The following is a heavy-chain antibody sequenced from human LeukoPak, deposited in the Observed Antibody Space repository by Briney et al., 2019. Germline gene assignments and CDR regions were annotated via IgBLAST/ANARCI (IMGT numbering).Heavy chain of an antibody. D-gene: IGHD1-26*01. CDR3: ARDLLDGGYSADY. J-gene: IGHJ4*02. CDR1: GFIFSNYA. V-gene: IGHV3-30*04. Sequence: ERSLRLSCAASGFIFSNYAIHWVRQAPGKGLEWVAVISYDGSNKYYADSVKGRFTISRDNSKNTLYLQMNSLRAEDTAVYYCARDLLDGGYSADYWGQGTLVTVSS. CDR2: ISYDGSNK.